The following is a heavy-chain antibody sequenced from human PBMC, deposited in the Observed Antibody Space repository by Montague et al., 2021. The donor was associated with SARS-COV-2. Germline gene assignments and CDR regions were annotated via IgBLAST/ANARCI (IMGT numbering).Heavy chain of an antibody. J-gene: IGHJ4*02. CDR2: ISGAGTTI. CDR3: ARDLVVTDGISDY. CDR1: GFPFSYFE. D-gene: IGHD2-8*02. V-gene: IGHV3-48*03. Sequence: RSLSCSASGFPFSYFEMNWVRQAPGKGLEWISYISGAGTTIYYADSVKGRFTISRDNAKNSLYLQMNSLRAEDTAVYYCARDLVVTDGISDYWGQGTLVTVSS.